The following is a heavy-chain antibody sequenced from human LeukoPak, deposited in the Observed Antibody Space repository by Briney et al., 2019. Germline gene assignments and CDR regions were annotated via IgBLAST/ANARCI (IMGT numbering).Heavy chain of an antibody. V-gene: IGHV4-34*01. CDR2: ISHRGRT. D-gene: IGHD3-3*01. CDR3: ARIPLYFLEPFDY. J-gene: IGHJ4*02. CDR1: GGSVSGYY. Sequence: SETLSLTCAVYGGSVSGYYWSWIRQPPGKGLEWIGEISHRGRTHYNPSLKGRVTMSVDTSKNQFALEVDSVTAADTAVYYCARIPLYFLEPFDYWGQGLLVTVSS.